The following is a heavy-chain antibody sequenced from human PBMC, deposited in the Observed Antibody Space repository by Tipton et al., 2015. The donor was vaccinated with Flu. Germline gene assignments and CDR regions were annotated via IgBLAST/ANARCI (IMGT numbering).Heavy chain of an antibody. V-gene: IGHV3-30*02. CDR1: GFTFSTYG. J-gene: IGHJ1*01. D-gene: IGHD3-10*01. CDR2: IRFDGTTI. CDR3: AKDPYNYGSGDPEYFQH. Sequence: SLRLSCIASGFTFSTYGMHWVRQAPGKGLEWVAFIRFDGTTIYNGDSVRGRFAISRDNSKNTVFLQVNSVRLEDTAVYYCAKDPYNYGSGDPEYFQHWGQGTLVTVSS.